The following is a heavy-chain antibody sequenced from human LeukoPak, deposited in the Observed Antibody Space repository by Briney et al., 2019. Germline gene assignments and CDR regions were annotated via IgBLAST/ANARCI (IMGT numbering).Heavy chain of an antibody. CDR1: GYTFTSYC. V-gene: IGHV1-69*13. J-gene: IGHJ6*02. CDR2: IIPIFGTA. CDR3: ARLRITIFGVVISHYYGMDV. Sequence: GASVKVSCKASGYTFTSYCMHWVRQAPGQGLEWMGGIIPIFGTANYAQKFQGRVTITADESTSTAYMELSSLRSEDTAVYYCARLRITIFGVVISHYYGMDVWGQGTTVTVSS. D-gene: IGHD3-3*01.